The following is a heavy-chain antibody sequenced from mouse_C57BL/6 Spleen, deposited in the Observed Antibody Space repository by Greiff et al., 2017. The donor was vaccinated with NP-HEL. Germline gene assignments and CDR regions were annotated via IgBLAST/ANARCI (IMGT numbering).Heavy chain of an antibody. V-gene: IGHV1-82*01. CDR3: ARGSIYDGYYDYAMDY. CDR2: IYPGDGDT. D-gene: IGHD2-3*01. CDR1: GYAFSSSW. J-gene: IGHJ4*01. Sequence: VKLQESGPELVKPGASVKISCKASGYAFSSSWMNWVKQRPGKGLEWIGRIYPGDGDTNYNGKFKGKATLTADKSSSTAYMQLSSLTSEDSAVYFCARGSIYDGYYDYAMDYWGQGTSVTVSS.